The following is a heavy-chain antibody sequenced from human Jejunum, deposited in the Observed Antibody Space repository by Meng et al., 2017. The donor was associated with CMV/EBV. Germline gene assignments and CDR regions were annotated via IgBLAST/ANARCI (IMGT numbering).Heavy chain of an antibody. CDR3: AKAALGYCSGTICYRFDY. J-gene: IGHJ4*02. CDR1: FSSYE. CDR2: ISDSGSTI. D-gene: IGHD2-2*01. Sequence: FSSYEMNWVRHAPGKGLESVSYISDSGSTIDYADSVKGRCTISRDNSKNTLYLQMNSLRAEDTAVYYCAKAALGYCSGTICYRFDYWGQGTLVTVSS. V-gene: IGHV3-48*03.